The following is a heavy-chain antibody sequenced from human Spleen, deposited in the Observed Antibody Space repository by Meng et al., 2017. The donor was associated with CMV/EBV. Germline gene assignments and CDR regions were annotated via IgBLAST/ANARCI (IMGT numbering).Heavy chain of an antibody. V-gene: IGHV3-20*04. CDR3: VRVGLAFDY. CDR2: INWNGDNT. J-gene: IGHJ4*02. Sequence: LRLSWAACGFNFDDYGMNWVRQTPGKGLEWVSGINWNGDNTHYADSVKGRFTIFRDNAKNSLYLQMNSLRAEDTAFYYCVRVGLAFDYWGRGTLVTVSS. D-gene: IGHD6-19*01. CDR1: GFNFDDYG.